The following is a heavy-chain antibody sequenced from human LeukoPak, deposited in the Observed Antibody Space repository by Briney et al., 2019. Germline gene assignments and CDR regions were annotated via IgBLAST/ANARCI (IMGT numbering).Heavy chain of an antibody. J-gene: IGHJ4*02. D-gene: IGHD6-6*01. CDR3: ARGLSIAARNYYFDY. Sequence: GGSLRLSCAASGFTFSSYSMNWVRQAPGKGLEWVSSISSSSSYIYYADSVKGRFTISRDNAKNSLYLQMNSLRAEDTAVYYCARGLSIAARNYYFDYWGQRTLVTVSS. CDR2: ISSSSSYI. CDR1: GFTFSSYS. V-gene: IGHV3-21*01.